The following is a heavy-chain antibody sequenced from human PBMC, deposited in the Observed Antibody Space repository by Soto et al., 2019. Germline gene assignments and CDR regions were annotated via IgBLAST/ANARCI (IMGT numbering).Heavy chain of an antibody. V-gene: IGHV3-15*01. J-gene: IGHJ4*02. CDR3: TTDHLVVVASFDI. D-gene: IGHD2-15*01. Sequence: GGSLRLSCAASGFTFTNYWMSWVRQAPGKGLEWVGRIKSKTDGETIDYAAPVKGRFTISRDDSKNTLYLQMNSLETEDTAVYYCTTDHLVVVASFDIWGQGTLVTVSS. CDR1: GFTFTNYW. CDR2: IKSKTDGETI.